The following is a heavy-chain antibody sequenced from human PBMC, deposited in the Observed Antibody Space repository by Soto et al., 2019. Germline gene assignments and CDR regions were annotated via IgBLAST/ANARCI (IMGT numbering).Heavy chain of an antibody. Sequence: GGSLRLSCAASGFTFSSYAMHWVRQAPGKGLEYVSAISSNGGSTYYANSVKGRFTISRDNSKNTLYLQMGSLRAEDVAVYYCARARSVSGYIWNYYYYGMDVWGQGTTVTVSS. CDR3: ARARSVSGYIWNYYYYGMDV. CDR1: GFTFSSYA. V-gene: IGHV3-64*01. D-gene: IGHD1-1*01. J-gene: IGHJ6*02. CDR2: ISSNGGST.